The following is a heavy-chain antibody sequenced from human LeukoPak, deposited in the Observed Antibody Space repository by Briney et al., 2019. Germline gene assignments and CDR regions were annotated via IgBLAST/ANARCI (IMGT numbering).Heavy chain of an antibody. J-gene: IGHJ4*02. CDR2: IYHSGST. CDR3: ARVRYYDSSGYYYSGYYFDY. CDR1: GGSISSSNW. D-gene: IGHD3-22*01. V-gene: IGHV4-4*02. Sequence: SGTLSLTCAVSGGSISSSNWWSWVRQPPGKGLEWIGEIYHSGSTNYNPSLKSRVTISVDTSKKQFSLKLNSVTAADTAVYYCARVRYYDSSGYYYSGYYFDYWGQGTLVTVSS.